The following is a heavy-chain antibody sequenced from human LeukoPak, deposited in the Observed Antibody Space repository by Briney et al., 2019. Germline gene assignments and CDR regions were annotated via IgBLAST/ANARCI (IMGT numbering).Heavy chain of an antibody. CDR2: ISSSSSYT. D-gene: IGHD3-9*01. V-gene: IGHV3-11*06. CDR1: GFTFRDYY. Sequence: GGSLRLSCAASGFTFRDYYMSWIRQAPGKGLEWVSYISSSSSYTNYADSVKGRFTISRDNAKNSLYLQMNSLRAEDTAVYYCATLRYFDWSDYWGQGTLVTVSS. CDR3: ATLRYFDWSDY. J-gene: IGHJ4*02.